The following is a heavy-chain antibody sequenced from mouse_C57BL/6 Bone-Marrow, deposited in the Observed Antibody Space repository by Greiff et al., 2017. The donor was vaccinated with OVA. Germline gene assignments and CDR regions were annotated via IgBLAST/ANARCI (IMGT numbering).Heavy chain of an antibody. J-gene: IGHJ2*01. Sequence: VQLVESGAELVRPGTSVKVSCKASGYAFTNYLIEWVKQRPGQGLEWIGVINPGSGGTNYNEKFKGKATLTADKSSSTAYMQLSSLTSEDSAVYYCVYSNYYFDYWGQGTTLTVSS. CDR3: VYSNYYFDY. CDR2: INPGSGGT. V-gene: IGHV1-54*01. CDR1: GYAFTNYL. D-gene: IGHD2-5*01.